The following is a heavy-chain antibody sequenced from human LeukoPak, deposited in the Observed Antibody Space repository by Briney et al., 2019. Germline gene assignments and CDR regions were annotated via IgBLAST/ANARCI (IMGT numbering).Heavy chain of an antibody. CDR3: ARGIPVVYYFDL. V-gene: IGHV4-34*01. CDR2: IHYTGAT. J-gene: IGHJ2*01. Sequence: PSETLSLTCAVDGVSFSGYYWSWVRQPPGKGVEWVGEIHYTGATNYSPSRKGGVTISPGTPHNHVPLRMKSVTAADTAVYYCARGIPVVYYFDLWGRGTLVTVSS. CDR1: GVSFSGYY. D-gene: IGHD5/OR15-5a*01.